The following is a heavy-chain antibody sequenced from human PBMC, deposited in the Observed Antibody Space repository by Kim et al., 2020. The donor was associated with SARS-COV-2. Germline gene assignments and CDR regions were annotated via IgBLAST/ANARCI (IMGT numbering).Heavy chain of an antibody. V-gene: IGHV1-69*13. CDR1: GGIFSRYG. D-gene: IGHD1-26*01. Sequence: SVKVSCKASGGIFSRYGIIWVRQAPGQGLEWMGGFIPEFRKTHYAQKFQGRVTITADESASTVSLDLTSLRFDDTAIYYCARAPSGRFGLKSGGQYYYYGMNGGRQGTTVIVSA. J-gene: IGHJ6*01. CDR3: ARAPSGRFGLKSGGQYYYYGMNG. CDR2: FIPEFRKT.